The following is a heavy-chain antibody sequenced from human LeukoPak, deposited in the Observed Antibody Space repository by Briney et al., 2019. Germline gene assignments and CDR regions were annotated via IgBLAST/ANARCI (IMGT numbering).Heavy chain of an antibody. V-gene: IGHV4-59*08. CDR2: IHYTGST. J-gene: IGHJ2*01. CDR3: ARWNYFDNSGYYSDWYFDL. Sequence: SETLSLTCSVPGGSISSYYWSWIRQPTGKGLEWIGYIHYTGSTNYNPSLKSRVTMSLDTSKNQFSMELMSVTAADTAVYYCARWNYFDNSGYYSDWYFDLWGRGTLVTVSS. CDR1: GGSISSYY. D-gene: IGHD3-22*01.